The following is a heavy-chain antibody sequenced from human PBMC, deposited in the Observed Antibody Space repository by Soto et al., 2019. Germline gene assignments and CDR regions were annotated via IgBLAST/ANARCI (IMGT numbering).Heavy chain of an antibody. Sequence: QVQLMQSGAEVKKPGSSVKVSCKASGGSFSSYAINWVRQAPGQGLEWMGGIIPMFGTPNYAQKFQGRVTITADESTNTAYMELGSLRSEDTAVYYCARVTGGSGWYASFGSWGQGTLVTVSS. CDR3: ARVTGGSGWYASFGS. J-gene: IGHJ4*02. CDR1: GGSFSSYA. D-gene: IGHD6-19*01. CDR2: IIPMFGTP. V-gene: IGHV1-69*01.